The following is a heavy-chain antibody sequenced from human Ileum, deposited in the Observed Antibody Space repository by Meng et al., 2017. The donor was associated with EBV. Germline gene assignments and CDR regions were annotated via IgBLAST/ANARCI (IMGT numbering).Heavy chain of an antibody. V-gene: IGHV4-4*02. Sequence: GPGVVKPSGTPSLPCAVSGGSMSSTNWWSWVRQPPGKGLEWIGEIYHSGSTNYNPSLKSRVSISVDKSKNQFSLKLSSVTAADTAGYYCARADKVRFDYWGQGTLVTVSS. J-gene: IGHJ4*02. CDR3: ARADKVRFDY. CDR2: IYHSGST. CDR1: GGSMSSTNW.